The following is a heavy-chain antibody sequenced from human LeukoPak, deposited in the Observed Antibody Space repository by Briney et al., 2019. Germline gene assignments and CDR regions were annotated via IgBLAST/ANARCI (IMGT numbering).Heavy chain of an antibody. CDR3: ARVMTTVTTFFAYMDV. Sequence: ASVKVSCKASGYTFTSYDINWVRQATGQGLEWMGWMNPNSGNTGYAQKFQGRVTMTRNTSISTAYMELSSLRSEDTAVYYCARVMTTVTTFFAYMDVWGKGTTVTVSS. D-gene: IGHD4-17*01. J-gene: IGHJ6*03. CDR2: MNPNSGNT. V-gene: IGHV1-8*01. CDR1: GYTFTSYD.